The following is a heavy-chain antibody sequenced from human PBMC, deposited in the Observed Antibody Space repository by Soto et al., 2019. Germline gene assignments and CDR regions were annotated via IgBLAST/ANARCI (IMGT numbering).Heavy chain of an antibody. CDR3: ARVVVVVARVPYYYYGMDV. J-gene: IGHJ6*02. V-gene: IGHV4-34*01. CDR2: INHSGST. CDR1: GGSFSGYY. D-gene: IGHD2-15*01. Sequence: NPSETLSLTCAVYGGSFSGYYWSWIRQPPGKGLEWIGEINHSGSTNYNPSLKSRVTISVDTSKNQFSLKLSSVTAADTAVYYCARVVVVVARVPYYYYGMDVWGQGTTVTVSS.